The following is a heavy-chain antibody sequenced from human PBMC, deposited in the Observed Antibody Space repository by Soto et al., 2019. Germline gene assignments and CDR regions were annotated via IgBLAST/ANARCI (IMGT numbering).Heavy chain of an antibody. CDR2: ISDSGDRA. Sequence: PGGSLRLSCASSGFTLSMSAVNWVRQAPGKGLEWVSYISDSGDRAYYADSVKGRFTISRDRSKNTVSLQMDSLRAEDTAVYYCAKDRGIIVKAGDAFDVWGPGTKVTVSS. CDR3: AKDRGIIVKAGDAFDV. D-gene: IGHD3-16*02. CDR1: GFTLSMSA. J-gene: IGHJ3*01. V-gene: IGHV3-23*01.